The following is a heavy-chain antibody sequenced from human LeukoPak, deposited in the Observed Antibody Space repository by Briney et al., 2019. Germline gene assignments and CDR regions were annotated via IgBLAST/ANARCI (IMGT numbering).Heavy chain of an antibody. J-gene: IGHJ3*02. D-gene: IGHD3-22*01. V-gene: IGHV3-15*01. CDR3: TTAAYYYDSSGYYPYDAFDI. CDR2: IKSKTDGGTT. Sequence: GRSLRLSCASSGFTFSNAWMTWLRQAPGKGLEWVGRIKSKTDGGTTDYAAPVKGRFTISRDDSKNTLYLQMNSLKTEDTAVYYCTTAAYYYDSSGYYPYDAFDIWGQGTMVTVSS. CDR1: GFTFSNAW.